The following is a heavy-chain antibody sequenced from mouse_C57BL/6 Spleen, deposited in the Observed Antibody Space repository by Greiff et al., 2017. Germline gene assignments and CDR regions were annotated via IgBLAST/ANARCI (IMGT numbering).Heavy chain of an antibody. D-gene: IGHD3-2*02. J-gene: IGHJ2*01. CDR3: TRSTQLRPLYFDY. V-gene: IGHV1-15*01. CDR1: GYTFTDYE. CDR2: IDPETGGT. Sequence: QVQLQQSGAELVRPGASVTLSCKASGYTFTDYEMHWVKQTPVHGLEWIGAIDPETGGTAYNQKFKGKDILTADKSSSTAYMELRSLTSEDSAVYYCTRSTQLRPLYFDYWGQGTTLTVSS.